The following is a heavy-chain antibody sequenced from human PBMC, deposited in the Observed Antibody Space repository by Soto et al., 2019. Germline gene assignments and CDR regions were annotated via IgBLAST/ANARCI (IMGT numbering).Heavy chain of an antibody. CDR2: ITTSSSTI. CDR1: GFTFSTYS. Sequence: EVQLVESGGGLVQPGGSLRLSCAASGFTFSTYSMNWVRQAPGKGLEWISYITTSSSTIYYADSVKGRFTISRDNARNSLYLQMNSLRVEDTAVYYCARRAVWGQGTTVTVS. J-gene: IGHJ6*02. V-gene: IGHV3-48*01. CDR3: ARRAV.